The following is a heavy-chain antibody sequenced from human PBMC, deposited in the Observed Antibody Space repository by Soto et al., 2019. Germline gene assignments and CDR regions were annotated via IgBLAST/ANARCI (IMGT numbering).Heavy chain of an antibody. D-gene: IGHD6-19*01. CDR3: AREMHLGSGWGDIDY. Sequence: ESGGALVQPGGSLRLSCAVSGFTISAKWMSWVRQAPGKGLEWLANINEDGSKRFYVDSVKGRFTISKDNAKNSLSLQLGSLRAEDTAVYYCAREMHLGSGWGDIDYWGQGTMVTVSS. CDR2: INEDGSKR. J-gene: IGHJ4*02. CDR1: GFTISAKW. V-gene: IGHV3-7*03.